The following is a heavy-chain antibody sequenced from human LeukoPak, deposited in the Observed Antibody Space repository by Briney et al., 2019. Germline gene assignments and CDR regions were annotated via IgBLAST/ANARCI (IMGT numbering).Heavy chain of an antibody. V-gene: IGHV3-23*01. CDR3: TKWNGYGDY. Sequence: GGSLRLSCAASGFTFSSYGMSWVRQAPGKGLEWVSGVSESGGSTYYTDSVKGRFTISRDNSRNTLYLQMNSLRADDTAIYYCTKWNGYGDYWGQGILVTVSS. CDR1: GFTFSSYG. D-gene: IGHD3-3*01. J-gene: IGHJ4*02. CDR2: VSESGGST.